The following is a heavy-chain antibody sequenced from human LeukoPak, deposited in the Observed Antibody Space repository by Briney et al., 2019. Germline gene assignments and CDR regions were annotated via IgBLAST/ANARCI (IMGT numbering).Heavy chain of an antibody. V-gene: IGHV4-59*08. D-gene: IGHD6-19*01. Sequence: SSETLSLTCAVYGGSFSSYYWSWIRQPPGKGLEWIGYIYYSGSTNYNPSLKSRVTISVDTSKNQFSLKLSSVTAADTAVYYCARLVAGWFDPWGQGTLVTVSS. CDR2: IYYSGST. CDR1: GGSFSSYY. CDR3: ARLVAGWFDP. J-gene: IGHJ5*02.